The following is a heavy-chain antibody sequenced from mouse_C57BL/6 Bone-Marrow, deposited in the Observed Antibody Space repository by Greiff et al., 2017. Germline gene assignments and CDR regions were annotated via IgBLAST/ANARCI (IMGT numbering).Heavy chain of an antibody. CDR2: IHPNSGST. D-gene: IGHD1-1*01. CDR3: ARYYYGTDYFDY. V-gene: IGHV1-64*01. CDR1: GYTFTSYW. J-gene: IGHJ2*01. Sequence: QVQLQQPGAELVKPGASVKLSCKASGYTFTSYWMHWVKQRPGQGLEWIGMIHPNSGSTNYNEKFKSKATLTVDKSSSTAYMQLSSLTSEDSAVYYCARYYYGTDYFDYWGQGTTLTVSS.